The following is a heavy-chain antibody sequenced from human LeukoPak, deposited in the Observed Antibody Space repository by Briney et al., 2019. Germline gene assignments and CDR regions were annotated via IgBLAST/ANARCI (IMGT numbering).Heavy chain of an antibody. Sequence: SETLSLTCTVSGGSISSSSYYWGWIRQPPGKGLEWIGSLYYSGSTYYNPSLKSRVTISVDTSKNQFSLKLSSVTAADTAVYYCARDPNPYCSGGRCHFDYWGQGTLVTVSS. CDR1: GGSISSSSYY. D-gene: IGHD2-15*01. CDR2: LYYSGST. J-gene: IGHJ4*02. V-gene: IGHV4-39*02. CDR3: ARDPNPYCSGGRCHFDY.